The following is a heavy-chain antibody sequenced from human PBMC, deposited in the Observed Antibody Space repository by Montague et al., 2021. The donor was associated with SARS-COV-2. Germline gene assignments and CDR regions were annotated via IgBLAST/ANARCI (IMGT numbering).Heavy chain of an antibody. Sequence: PPLVKPTQTLTLPCTFPGLSLPSTGPGVAWIRQLPGKALEWLTVFYWTDRIHYNPPLRSRLTITNDTSKTEVILTMTNMDPVDTATYYCAHHNWHCHDCRGQGILVTVSS. V-gene: IGHV2-5*01. J-gene: IGHJ4*02. D-gene: IGHD1-7*01. CDR1: GLSLPSTGPG. CDR3: AHHNWHCHDC. CDR2: FYWTDRI.